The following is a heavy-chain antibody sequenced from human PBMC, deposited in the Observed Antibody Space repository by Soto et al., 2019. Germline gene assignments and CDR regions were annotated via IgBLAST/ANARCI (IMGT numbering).Heavy chain of an antibody. J-gene: IGHJ4*02. V-gene: IGHV4-31*03. CDR3: ARDRYGDYYAY. CDR2: IYFDGMT. D-gene: IGHD3-22*01. Sequence: QVQLLESGPGLVKPSQTLSLSCIVSGASLSSGGYYWNWIRQHPGKGLEWIGYIYFDGMTYYNPSRESRVTMSIYASKNQFSLHLSSVTAADTAVYYCARDRYGDYYAYWGQGILVTVSS. CDR1: GASLSSGGYY.